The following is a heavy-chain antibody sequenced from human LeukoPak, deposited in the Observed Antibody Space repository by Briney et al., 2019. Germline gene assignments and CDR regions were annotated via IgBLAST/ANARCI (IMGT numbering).Heavy chain of an antibody. CDR3: ARDRNTDFWSGYYTNYFDY. D-gene: IGHD3-3*01. CDR2: IDSDGSDT. J-gene: IGHJ4*02. V-gene: IGHV3-74*01. CDR1: GFTFSNYW. Sequence: GGSLRLSCAASGFTFSNYWMHWVRQVPGKGLVWVSYIDSDGSDTTYADSVKGRFTIYRDNTKNTLYLHMNSLRAEDTAVYYCARDRNTDFWSGYYTNYFDYWGQGTLVTVSS.